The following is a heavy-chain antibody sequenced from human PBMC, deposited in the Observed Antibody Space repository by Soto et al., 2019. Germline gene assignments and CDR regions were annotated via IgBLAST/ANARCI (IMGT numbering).Heavy chain of an antibody. V-gene: IGHV1-69*01. Sequence: QVQLVQSGAEVKKPGSSVKLSCKASGGTISSHAISWVRQAPGQGLEWMGGIIPILGTTNYAQKFQGRVTITADESMSTVYMELSSLRFEYTAVHYCARDRRPYDNGMDVWGQGTTVTVS. J-gene: IGHJ6*02. CDR1: GGTISSHA. CDR2: IIPILGTT. CDR3: ARDRRPYDNGMDV.